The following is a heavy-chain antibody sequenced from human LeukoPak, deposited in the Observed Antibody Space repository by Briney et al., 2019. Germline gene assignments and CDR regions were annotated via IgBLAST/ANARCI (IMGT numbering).Heavy chain of an antibody. CDR1: GYSFTSYW. J-gene: IGHJ4*02. CDR3: VRGSSWYYFDY. V-gene: IGHV5-51*01. CDR2: IDPGDSDI. Sequence: GESLKISCKGSGYSFTSYWIGWVRQMPGKGLEWMGIIDPGDSDIRYSPSFQGQVTISADKSISTAYLQWSSLKALDTAMYYCVRGSSWYYFDYWGQGTLVTVSS. D-gene: IGHD6-13*01.